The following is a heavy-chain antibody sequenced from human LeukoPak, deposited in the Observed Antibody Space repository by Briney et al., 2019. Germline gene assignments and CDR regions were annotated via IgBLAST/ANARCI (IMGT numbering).Heavy chain of an antibody. Sequence: SETLSLTCTVSGGSISSYYWSWIRQPPGKGLEWIGYIYYSGSTNYNPSLKSRVTISVDTSKNQFSLKLSSVTAADTAVYYCARERHPYYPPHYGMDVWGQGTTVTVSS. V-gene: IGHV4-59*01. CDR2: IYYSGST. D-gene: IGHD3-10*01. J-gene: IGHJ6*02. CDR3: ARERHPYYPPHYGMDV. CDR1: GGSISSYY.